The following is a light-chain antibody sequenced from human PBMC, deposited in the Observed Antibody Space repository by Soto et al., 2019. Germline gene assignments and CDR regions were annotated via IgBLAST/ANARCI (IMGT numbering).Light chain of an antibody. Sequence: EIVLTQSPGTLSLSPGERATLSCRASQSVSSSYLAWYQQKPGQAPRLLIYGASSRATGIPDRFSGSGSGTDFTLTISRLQPEDFAVYCWQQYGSSPNTFGQGTKLEIK. CDR2: GAS. CDR3: QQYGSSPNT. V-gene: IGKV3-20*01. J-gene: IGKJ2*01. CDR1: QSVSSSY.